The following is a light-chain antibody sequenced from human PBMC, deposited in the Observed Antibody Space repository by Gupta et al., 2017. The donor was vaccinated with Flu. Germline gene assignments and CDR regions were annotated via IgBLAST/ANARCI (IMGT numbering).Light chain of an antibody. CDR1: QDISSY. V-gene: IGKV1-27*01. J-gene: IGKJ4*01. CDR3: QKDNTAPPA. CDR2: AAS. Sequence: PSSLSASVGDRVTITCRASQDISSYLAWYQQKAGKAPKLLIYAASSLQSGVPSRFSGSGSGTAFTLTIISLQPDDVATYYCQKDNTAPPAFGGGTKVEIK.